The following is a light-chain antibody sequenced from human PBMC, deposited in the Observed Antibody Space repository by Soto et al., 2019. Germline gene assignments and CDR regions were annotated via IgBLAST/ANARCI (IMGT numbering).Light chain of an antibody. V-gene: IGKV3-20*01. Sequence: DIVLTQSPASMSWSPGETATLSCRASQSVTNNYLAWYQQKPGQAPRLLIDGASSRATGVPDRFSGTGSATDFTLTISRLEPEDFAVFYCQQYGNSPITFGQGTRLEI. J-gene: IGKJ5*01. CDR3: QQYGNSPIT. CDR1: QSVTNNY. CDR2: GAS.